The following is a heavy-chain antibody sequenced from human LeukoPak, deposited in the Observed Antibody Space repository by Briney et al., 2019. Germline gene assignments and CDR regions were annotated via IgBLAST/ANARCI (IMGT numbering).Heavy chain of an antibody. D-gene: IGHD1-26*01. CDR3: AREESIGSYQFLNGY. CDR1: GYTFTSYG. J-gene: IGHJ4*02. Sequence: ASVKVSCKTSGYTFTSYGISWVRQAPGQGLEWMGWISPYNGNTKYIQKFQGRVTMTTDTSTSTAYMEVRSLRSDDTAVYYCAREESIGSYQFLNGYWGQGTLVTVSS. V-gene: IGHV1-18*01. CDR2: ISPYNGNT.